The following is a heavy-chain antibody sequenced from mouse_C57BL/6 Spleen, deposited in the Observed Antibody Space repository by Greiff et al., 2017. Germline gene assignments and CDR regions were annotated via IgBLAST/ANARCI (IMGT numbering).Heavy chain of an antibody. Sequence: EVKLVESGGGLVKPGGSLKLSCAASGFTFSSYAMSWVRQTPEKRLEWVATISDGGSYTYYPDNVKGRFTISRDNAKNNLYLQMSHLKSEDTAMDYCARDGYYPYYFDYWGQGTTLTVSA. CDR1: GFTFSSYA. V-gene: IGHV5-4*01. CDR3: ARDGYYPYYFDY. CDR2: ISDGGSYT. D-gene: IGHD2-3*01. J-gene: IGHJ2*01.